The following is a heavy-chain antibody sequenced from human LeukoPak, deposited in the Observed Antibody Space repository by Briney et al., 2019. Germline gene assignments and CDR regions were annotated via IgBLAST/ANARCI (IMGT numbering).Heavy chain of an antibody. CDR1: GYTLTELS. D-gene: IGHD5-12*01. J-gene: IGHJ4*02. CDR2: FDPEDGET. CDR3: ATAELRLLWSGWVY. V-gene: IGHV1-24*01. Sequence: GASVKVSCKVSGYTLTELSMHWVRQAPGKGLEWMGGFDPEDGETIYAQKFQGRVTMTEDTSTDTAYMELSSLRSEDTAVYYCATAELRLLWSGWVYWGQGTLVTVSS.